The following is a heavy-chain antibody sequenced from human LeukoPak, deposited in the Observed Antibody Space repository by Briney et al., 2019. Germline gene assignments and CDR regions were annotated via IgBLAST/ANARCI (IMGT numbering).Heavy chain of an antibody. Sequence: PGRSLRLSCAASGFTFNIYAMSWVRQTPGKGLEWVSSITSRDGTTYYTDSVKGRSTISRDNSENTLYLQMNSLRAEDTAIYYCVRDRPNYYDSSGHYYRRDGDYWGQGTLVTVSS. D-gene: IGHD3-22*01. CDR2: ITSRDGTT. CDR1: GFTFNIYA. V-gene: IGHV3-23*01. CDR3: VRDRPNYYDSSGHYYRRDGDY. J-gene: IGHJ4*02.